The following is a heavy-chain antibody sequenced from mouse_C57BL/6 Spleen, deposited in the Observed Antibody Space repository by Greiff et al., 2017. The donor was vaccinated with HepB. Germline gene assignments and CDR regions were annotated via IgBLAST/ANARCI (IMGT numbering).Heavy chain of an antibody. CDR3: TRWGDYDADY. CDR2: IDPETGGT. J-gene: IGHJ2*01. CDR1: GYTFTDYE. V-gene: IGHV1-15*01. D-gene: IGHD2-4*01. Sequence: QVHVKQSGAELVRPGASVTLSCKASGYTFTDYEMHWVKQTPVHGLEWIGAIDPETGGTAYNQKFKGKAILTADKSSSTAYMELRSLTSEDSAVYYRTRWGDYDADYWGQGTTLTVSS.